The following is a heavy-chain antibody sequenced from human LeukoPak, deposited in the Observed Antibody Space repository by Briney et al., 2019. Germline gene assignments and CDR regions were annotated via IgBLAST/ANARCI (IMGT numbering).Heavy chain of an antibody. D-gene: IGHD6-19*01. J-gene: IGHJ4*02. CDR3: ARTTWSSGWSFDY. CDR1: GYSISSSNW. Sequence: PSETLSLTCAVSGYSISSSNWWGWIRQPPGKGLEWIGYIYYSGSIYYNPSLKSRVTMSVDTSKNQFSLKLSSVTAVDTAVYYCARTTWSSGWSFDYWGQGTLVTVSS. V-gene: IGHV4-28*05. CDR2: IYYSGSI.